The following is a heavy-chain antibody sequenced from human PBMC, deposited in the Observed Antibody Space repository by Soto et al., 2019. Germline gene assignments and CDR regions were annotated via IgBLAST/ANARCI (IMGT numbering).Heavy chain of an antibody. Sequence: SLRLSCAASGFTFDDYAMHWVRQAPGEGLEWVSGISWNSGSIGYADSVKGRFTISRDNAKNSLYLQMNSLRAEDTALYYCAKADGYGSGSYDFDYWGQGTLVTVSS. CDR1: GFTFDDYA. V-gene: IGHV3-9*01. CDR3: AKADGYGSGSYDFDY. CDR2: ISWNSGSI. J-gene: IGHJ4*02. D-gene: IGHD3-10*01.